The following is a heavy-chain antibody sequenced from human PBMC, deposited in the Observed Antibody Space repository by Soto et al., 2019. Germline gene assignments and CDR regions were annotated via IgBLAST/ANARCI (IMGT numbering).Heavy chain of an antibody. Sequence: SETLSLTCAVYGGSFSGYYWGWIRQPPGKGLEWIGEINHSGSTNYNPSLKSRVTISVDTSKNQFSLKLSSVTAADTAVYYCAREDRNALDYWGQGTLVTVSS. D-gene: IGHD2-2*01. V-gene: IGHV4-34*01. CDR1: GGSFSGYY. CDR3: AREDRNALDY. CDR2: INHSGST. J-gene: IGHJ4*02.